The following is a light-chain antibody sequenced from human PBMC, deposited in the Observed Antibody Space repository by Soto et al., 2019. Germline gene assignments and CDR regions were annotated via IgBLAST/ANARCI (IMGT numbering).Light chain of an antibody. CDR2: GSS. Sequence: EIVMTQSPATLSVSPGERATLSCRANQSVSSNLAWYQQKPGQAPRLLIYGSSTRATGIPARFSGSGSGTDVTLTSSSLQSEVFAVYYCQHYNNWPPWTFGQGTKVEIK. CDR1: QSVSSN. CDR3: QHYNNWPPWT. J-gene: IGKJ1*01. V-gene: IGKV3-15*01.